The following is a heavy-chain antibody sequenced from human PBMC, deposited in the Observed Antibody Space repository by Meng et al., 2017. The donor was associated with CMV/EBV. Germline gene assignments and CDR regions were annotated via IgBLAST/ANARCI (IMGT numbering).Heavy chain of an antibody. Sequence: SETLSLTCAVYGGSFSGYYWSWIRQPPGKGLEWIGEINHSGSTNYNPSLKSRVTISVDTSKNQFSLKLSSVTAADTAVYYCASITRRYSSGWYVGSNGVQNDYWGQGTLVTVS. V-gene: IGHV4-34*01. D-gene: IGHD6-19*01. CDR1: GGSFSGYY. CDR2: INHSGST. J-gene: IGHJ4*02. CDR3: ASITRRYSSGWYVGSNGVQNDY.